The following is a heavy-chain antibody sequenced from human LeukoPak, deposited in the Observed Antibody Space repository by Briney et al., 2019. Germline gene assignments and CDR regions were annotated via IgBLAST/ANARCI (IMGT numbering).Heavy chain of an antibody. CDR2: INAEAGST. Sequence: PGGSLRLSCSASGSTFTAYALHWVRQAPGKGLDYVSGINAEAGSTYYADSVRVRFTISRDNSKNTLYIQMSSLRPEDTGVYYCVKTRVTFGGLIRTDAFDIWGQGTLLIVSS. CDR1: GSTFTAYA. CDR3: VKTRVTFGGLIRTDAFDI. J-gene: IGHJ3*02. D-gene: IGHD3-16*01. V-gene: IGHV3-64D*08.